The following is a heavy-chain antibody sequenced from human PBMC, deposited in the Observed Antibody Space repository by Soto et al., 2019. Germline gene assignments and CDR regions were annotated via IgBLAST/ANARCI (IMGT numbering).Heavy chain of an antibody. CDR1: GGSISSGGYS. CDR3: ARGRDGYNSKSPYYFDY. V-gene: IGHV4-30-2*01. Sequence: SETLSLTCAVSGGSISSGGYSWSRIRQPPGKCLEWIGYIYHSGSTYYNPSLKSRVTISVDSSKNQFSLKLSSVTAADTAVYYCARGRDGYNSKSPYYFDYWGQGTLVTVSS. D-gene: IGHD5-12*01. CDR2: IYHSGST. J-gene: IGHJ4*02.